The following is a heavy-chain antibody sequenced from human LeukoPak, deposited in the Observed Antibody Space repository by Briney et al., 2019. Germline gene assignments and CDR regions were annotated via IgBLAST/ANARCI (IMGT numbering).Heavy chain of an antibody. CDR1: GGSISSYY. J-gene: IGHJ3*02. Sequence: PSETLSLTRTVSGGSISSYYWSWIRQPSGKGLEWIGYIYYSGSTNYNPSLKSRVTISVDTSKNQFSLKLSSVTAADTAVYYCARITYSSSVPDAFDIWGQGTMVTVSS. V-gene: IGHV4-59*01. CDR2: IYYSGST. D-gene: IGHD6-6*01. CDR3: ARITYSSSVPDAFDI.